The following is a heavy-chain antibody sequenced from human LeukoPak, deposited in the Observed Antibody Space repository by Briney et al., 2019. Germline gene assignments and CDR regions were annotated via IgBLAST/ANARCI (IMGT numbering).Heavy chain of an antibody. CDR2: IYSSGST. CDR3: ARVRGWAFDV. D-gene: IGHD5-24*01. J-gene: IGHJ3*01. Sequence: PSETPSLTCTVSGASISNFYWSWIRHPAGKGLEWIGRIYSSGSTNYNPSLKSRVNMSVDTSQSQFSLNLTSVTAADTGVYFCARVRGWAFDVWGQGTMVTISS. CDR1: GASISNFY. V-gene: IGHV4-4*07.